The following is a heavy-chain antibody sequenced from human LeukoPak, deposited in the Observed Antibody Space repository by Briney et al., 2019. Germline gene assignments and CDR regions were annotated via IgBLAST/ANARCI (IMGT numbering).Heavy chain of an antibody. CDR3: ARLLAAAGTPFDY. Sequence: PSETLSLTCTVSGGSISSYYGSWIRQPPGKGLEWIGYIYYSGSTNYNPSLKSRVTISVDTSKNQFSLKLSSVTAADTAVYYCARLLAAAGTPFDYWGQGTLVTVSS. V-gene: IGHV4-59*08. CDR2: IYYSGST. D-gene: IGHD6-13*01. CDR1: GGSISSYY. J-gene: IGHJ4*02.